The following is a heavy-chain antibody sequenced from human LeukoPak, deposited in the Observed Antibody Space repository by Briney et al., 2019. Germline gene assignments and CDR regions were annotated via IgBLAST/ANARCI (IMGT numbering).Heavy chain of an antibody. CDR1: GFTFSSYT. J-gene: IGHJ4*02. CDR2: ISASRDIT. V-gene: IGHV3-21*05. Sequence: GGSLRLSCAASGFTFSSYTMNWVRQAPGMGLEWLSYISASRDITYYADSVKGRFTISRDNAKNSLYLQMNSLRAEDTAVYYCARYSGSYYLGYWGQGTLVTVSS. CDR3: ARYSGSYYLGY. D-gene: IGHD1-26*01.